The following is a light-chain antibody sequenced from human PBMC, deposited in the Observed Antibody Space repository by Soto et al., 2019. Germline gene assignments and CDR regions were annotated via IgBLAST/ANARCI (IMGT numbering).Light chain of an antibody. CDR1: QGITDY. V-gene: IGKV1-27*01. CDR2: AAS. CDR3: QNYNSAPWT. Sequence: DIQMTQSPSSLSASVGDRVTITCRASQGITDYLAWYQQKPGQVPNLLIYAASTLQSGVPSQFSGSGSGTDFTLTITGLQPEDVATYYCQNYNSAPWTFGQGTKVEIK. J-gene: IGKJ1*01.